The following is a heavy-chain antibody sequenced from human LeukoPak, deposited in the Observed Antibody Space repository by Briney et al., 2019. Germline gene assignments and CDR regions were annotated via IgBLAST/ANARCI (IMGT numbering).Heavy chain of an antibody. D-gene: IGHD6-19*01. CDR3: ARDSGIAVAGPKNLNYYYYYMDV. CDR1: GFTFSSYW. J-gene: IGHJ6*03. Sequence: GGSLRLSCAASGFTFSSYWMSWVRQAPGKGLEWVANIKQDGSEKYYVDSVKGRFTISRDNAKNSLYLQMNSLRAEDTAVYYCARDSGIAVAGPKNLNYYYYYMDVWGKGTTVTVSS. V-gene: IGHV3-7*01. CDR2: IKQDGSEK.